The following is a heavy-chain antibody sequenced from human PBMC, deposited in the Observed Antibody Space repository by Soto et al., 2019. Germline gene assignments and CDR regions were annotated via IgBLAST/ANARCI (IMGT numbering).Heavy chain of an antibody. CDR3: AKDEQYDFWSGSTFDH. CDR2: ISGSAEKT. CDR1: GFGFSSHA. Sequence: GGSLRLSCAVSGFGFSSHAMTWFRQAPGKGLEWVSSISGSAEKTYYADSVKGRFTISRDNSETTLYLQMNSLRADDTAIYYCAKDEQYDFWSGSTFDHWGQGILVTVSS. V-gene: IGHV3-23*01. J-gene: IGHJ4*02. D-gene: IGHD3-3*01.